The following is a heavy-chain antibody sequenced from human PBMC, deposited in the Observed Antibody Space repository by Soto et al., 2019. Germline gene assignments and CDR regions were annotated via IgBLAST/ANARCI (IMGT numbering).Heavy chain of an antibody. J-gene: IGHJ6*02. Sequence: QVQLVQSGAEVKKPGSSVKVSCKASGGTFRNYAISWVRQAPGHGLEWVGGIMPIFGTADYAQKFQGRVTTTAEESTRPAYMELGSLRSEDTAVYFCASCLSATGTGNNYNVMDVWGQGTTVTVSS. CDR1: GGTFRNYA. CDR2: IMPIFGTA. D-gene: IGHD1-1*01. V-gene: IGHV1-69*12. CDR3: ASCLSATGTGNNYNVMDV.